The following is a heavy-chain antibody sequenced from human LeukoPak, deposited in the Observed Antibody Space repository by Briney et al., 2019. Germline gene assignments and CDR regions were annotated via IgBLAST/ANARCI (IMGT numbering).Heavy chain of an antibody. J-gene: IGHJ4*02. Sequence: GASVKDSCKASGYTFTGYYMHWVRQAPGQGLEWMGWINPNSGGTNYAQKFQGRVTMTRDTSISTAYMELSRLRSDDTAVYYCARDHPYCGGDCSTFDYWGQGTLVTVSS. CDR2: INPNSGGT. V-gene: IGHV1-2*02. CDR1: GYTFTGYY. D-gene: IGHD2-21*02. CDR3: ARDHPYCGGDCSTFDY.